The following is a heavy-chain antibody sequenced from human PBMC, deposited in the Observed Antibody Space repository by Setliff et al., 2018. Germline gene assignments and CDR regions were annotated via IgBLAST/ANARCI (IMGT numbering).Heavy chain of an antibody. J-gene: IGHJ6*03. D-gene: IGHD6-13*01. V-gene: IGHV4-61*02. CDR3: ARGVLGYYNYMDV. CDR2: IYTSGST. CDR1: GGSISSGSYY. Sequence: SETLSLTCTVSGGSISSGSYYWSWIRQPAGKGLEWIGRIYTSGSTNYHPSLKSRVTIPVDTSKNQLSLKLSSVTAANTAVYYCARGVLGYYNYMDVWDKGTTVTVSS.